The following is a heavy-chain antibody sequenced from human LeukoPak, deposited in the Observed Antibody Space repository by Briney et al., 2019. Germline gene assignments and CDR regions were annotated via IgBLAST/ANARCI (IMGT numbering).Heavy chain of an antibody. D-gene: IGHD2-21*02. CDR1: GYTFTVYH. J-gene: IGHJ5*02. V-gene: IGHV1-2*02. CDR3: GLVTSGNWWFDP. Sequence: ASVKVSCKASGYTFTVYHMHWVRQAPGQGLEWMGWINPNSGGTNYAQKLQGRVTMTRGTSISTAYMELSSLRSDDTAVYYCGLVTSGNWWFDPWGQGTLVTVSS. CDR2: INPNSGGT.